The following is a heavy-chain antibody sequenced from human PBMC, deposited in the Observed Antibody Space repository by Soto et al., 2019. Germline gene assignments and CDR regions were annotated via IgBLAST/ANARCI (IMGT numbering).Heavy chain of an antibody. CDR3: ARDLIGYCSGGSYSVLRYMDV. J-gene: IGHJ6*03. V-gene: IGHV3-11*01. CDR2: ISSSGSTI. Sequence: QVQLVESGGGLVKPGGSLRLSCAASGFTFSDYYMSWIRQAPGKGLEWVSYISSSGSTIYYADSVKGRFTISRDNAKNSLYLQMNSLRAEDTAVYYCARDLIGYCSGGSYSVLRYMDVWGKGPTVTVSS. D-gene: IGHD2-15*01. CDR1: GFTFSDYY.